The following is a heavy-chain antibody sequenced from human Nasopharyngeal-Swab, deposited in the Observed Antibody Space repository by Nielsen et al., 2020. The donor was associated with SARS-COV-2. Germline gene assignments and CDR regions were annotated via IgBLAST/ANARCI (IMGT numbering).Heavy chain of an antibody. CDR3: ARRGYSYGHAYDY. Sequence: SETLSLTCTVSGGSISSGSYYWSWIRQPAGKGLEWIGRIYTSGITNYNPSLKSRVTISVDTSKNQFSLKLSSVTAADTAVYYCARRGYSYGHAYDYWGQGTLGTVSS. J-gene: IGHJ4*02. D-gene: IGHD5-18*01. V-gene: IGHV4-61*02. CDR1: GGSISSGSYY. CDR2: IYTSGIT.